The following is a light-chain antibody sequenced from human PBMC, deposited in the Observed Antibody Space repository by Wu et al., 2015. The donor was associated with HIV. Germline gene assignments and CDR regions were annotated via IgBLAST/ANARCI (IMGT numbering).Light chain of an antibody. CDR2: GAS. CDR3: QQYNNWPPT. CDR1: QSVNIN. V-gene: IGKV3-15*01. Sequence: VMTQSPVTLSVSPGERATLSCRASQSVNINLAWYQQKPGQAPRLLIYGASTRAAGIPARFSASGSGTEFTLTISGLQSEDFAIHFCQQYNNWPPTFGPGTKVDIK. J-gene: IGKJ3*01.